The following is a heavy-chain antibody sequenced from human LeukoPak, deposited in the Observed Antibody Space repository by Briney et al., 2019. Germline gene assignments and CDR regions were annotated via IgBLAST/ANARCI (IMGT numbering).Heavy chain of an antibody. D-gene: IGHD5-18*01. Sequence: GGSLRLSCAASGFTFSSYSMNWVRQAPGKGLEWVSYISSSSSTIYYADSVKGRFTISRDNAKNSLYLQMNSLRDGDTAVYYCAIKDTAMVTAYIDYWGQGTLVTVSS. V-gene: IGHV3-48*02. CDR1: GFTFSSYS. CDR3: AIKDTAMVTAYIDY. CDR2: ISSSSSTI. J-gene: IGHJ4*02.